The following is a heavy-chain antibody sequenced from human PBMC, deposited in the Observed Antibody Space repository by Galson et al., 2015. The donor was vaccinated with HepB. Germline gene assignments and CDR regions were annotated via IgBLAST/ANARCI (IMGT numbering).Heavy chain of an antibody. J-gene: IGHJ6*02. CDR1: GGSISSGGYY. CDR3: ARDNGYYDSSGDYYYYGMDV. CDR2: IYYSGST. Sequence: TLSLTCTVSGGSISSGGYYWSWIRQHPGKGLEWIGYIYYSGSTYYNPSLKSRVTISVDTSKNQFSLKLSSVTAADTAVYYCARDNGYYDSSGDYYYYGMDVWGQGTTVTVSS. D-gene: IGHD3-22*01. V-gene: IGHV4-31*03.